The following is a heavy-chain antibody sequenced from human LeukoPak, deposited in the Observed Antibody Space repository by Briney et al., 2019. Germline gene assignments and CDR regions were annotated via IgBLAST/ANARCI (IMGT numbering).Heavy chain of an antibody. J-gene: IGHJ4*02. CDR2: ISGSGGST. Sequence: GGSLRLSCAASGFTFSSYAMSWVRQAPGKGLEWVSAISGSGGSTYYADSVKGRFTISRDNSKNTLYLQMNSLRAEDTAVYYCAKSTVSYYYDSSGYYALDYWGQGTLVTVSS. D-gene: IGHD3-22*01. CDR3: AKSTVSYYYDSSGYYALDY. CDR1: GFTFSSYA. V-gene: IGHV3-23*01.